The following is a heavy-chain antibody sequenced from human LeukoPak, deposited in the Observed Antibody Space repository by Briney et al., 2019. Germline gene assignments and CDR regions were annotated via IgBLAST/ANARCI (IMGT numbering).Heavy chain of an antibody. J-gene: IGHJ3*02. CDR3: AREGATVTTLSAFDI. D-gene: IGHD4-17*01. V-gene: IGHV1-2*02. Sequence: ASVKVSCKASGYTFTGYYMHWVRQAPGQGLEWMGWINPNSGGTNYAQKSQGRVTMTRDTSISTAYMELSRLRSDDTAVYYCAREGATVTTLSAFDIWGQGTMVTVSS. CDR1: GYTFTGYY. CDR2: INPNSGGT.